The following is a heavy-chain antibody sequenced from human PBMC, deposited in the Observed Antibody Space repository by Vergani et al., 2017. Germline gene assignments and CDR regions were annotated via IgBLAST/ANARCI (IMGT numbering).Heavy chain of an antibody. Sequence: QVQLQQWGGGLLKPSETLSLTCVVNGGSFTSYHWTWIRQSPGEGLEWVGDIDHTGRPDYNPCLKSRLTMSVDKSRNQFSLTLNSVTATDTAIYFCARVNTETNGHLYYYYYIDVWGQGTAVTVS. D-gene: IGHD4-11*01. V-gene: IGHV4-34*01. CDR3: ARVNTETNGHLYYYYYIDV. J-gene: IGHJ6*03. CDR2: IDHTGRP. CDR1: GGSFTSYH.